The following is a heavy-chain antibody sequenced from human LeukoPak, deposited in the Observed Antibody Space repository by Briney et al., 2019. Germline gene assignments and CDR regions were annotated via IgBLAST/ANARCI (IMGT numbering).Heavy chain of an antibody. CDR2: ISGSGGNT. Sequence: PGGSLRLSCAGSGFTFTNYAMSWVRQAPGKGLEWVSTISGSGGNTYYADSVQGRFTISRDDSKSTLYQQMNSLRAEDTAVYYCAKSHPVTMIIMVISYFDFWGQGTLVTVSS. V-gene: IGHV3-23*01. D-gene: IGHD3-22*01. J-gene: IGHJ4*02. CDR1: GFTFTNYA. CDR3: AKSHPVTMIIMVISYFDF.